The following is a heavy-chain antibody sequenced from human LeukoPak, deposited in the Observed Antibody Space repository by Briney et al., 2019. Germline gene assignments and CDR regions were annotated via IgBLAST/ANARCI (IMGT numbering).Heavy chain of an antibody. Sequence: GGSLRLSCAASGFTFNNAWMSWVRQAPGKGLEWVGRIKSKTDGGTTDYAAPVKGRFTISRDDSKNTLYLQMNSLKTEDTAVYYCIVYHYGSGISDYWGQGTLVTVSS. CDR1: GFTFNNAW. CDR2: IKSKTDGGTT. D-gene: IGHD3-10*01. CDR3: IVYHYGSGISDY. J-gene: IGHJ4*02. V-gene: IGHV3-15*01.